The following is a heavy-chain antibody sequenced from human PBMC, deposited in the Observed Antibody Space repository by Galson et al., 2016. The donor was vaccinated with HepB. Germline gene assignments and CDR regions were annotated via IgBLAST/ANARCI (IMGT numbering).Heavy chain of an antibody. CDR3: ARDPMDYGGTIDAFDI. Sequence: SETLSLTCTMSGDSISDYYWSWIRQPPGKGLEWIGYIYYSGSTNYNPSLKSRVTMSIGTSKNQFSLKLSSVTAADTALYYCARDPMDYGGTIDAFDIWGQGIMVTVSS. J-gene: IGHJ3*02. V-gene: IGHV4-59*01. CDR1: GDSISDYY. D-gene: IGHD4-23*01. CDR2: IYYSGST.